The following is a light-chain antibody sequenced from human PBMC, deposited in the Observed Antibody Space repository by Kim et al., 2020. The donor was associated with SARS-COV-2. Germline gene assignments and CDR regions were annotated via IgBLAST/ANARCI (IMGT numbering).Light chain of an antibody. V-gene: IGKV3-20*01. CDR2: GAS. J-gene: IGKJ1*01. Sequence: PGEGATLSCRASQRLTTSHLAWYQQKPGQAPRLLISGASSRATGIPDRFSGSGSGTDFTLTVSRLEPEDFAVYYCQQYERSRTFGQGTKLEI. CDR1: QRLTTSH. CDR3: QQYERSRT.